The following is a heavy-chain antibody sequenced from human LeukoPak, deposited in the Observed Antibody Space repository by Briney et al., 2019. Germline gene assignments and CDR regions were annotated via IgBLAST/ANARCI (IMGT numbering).Heavy chain of an antibody. CDR1: GGSISSSSYY. V-gene: IGHV4-39*07. Sequence: SETLSLTCTVSGGSISSSSYYWGWIRQPPGKGLDGIGSIYYSGSTYYNPSLKSRVTISVDTSKNQFSLKLISVTAADTAVCYCARVLLAAGSPFYFDYWGEGTLVTVSS. J-gene: IGHJ4*02. D-gene: IGHD1-14*01. CDR2: IYYSGST. CDR3: ARVLLAAGSPFYFDY.